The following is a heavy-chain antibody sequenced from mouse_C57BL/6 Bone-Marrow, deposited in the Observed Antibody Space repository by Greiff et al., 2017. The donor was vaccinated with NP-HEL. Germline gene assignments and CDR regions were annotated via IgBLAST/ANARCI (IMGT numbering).Heavy chain of an antibody. CDR3: AGVGGALLWLRRWYFDV. J-gene: IGHJ1*03. D-gene: IGHD2-2*01. V-gene: IGHV1-63*01. CDR1: GYTFTNYW. Sequence: QVQLQQSGAELVRPGTSVKMSCKASGYTFTNYWIGWVKQRPGHGLEWIGDIYPGGGYTNYNEKFKGKATLTVDQSSSTAYMQLSSLTSKNTAIYYCAGVGGALLWLRRWYFDVWGTGTTVTVSS. CDR2: IYPGGGYT.